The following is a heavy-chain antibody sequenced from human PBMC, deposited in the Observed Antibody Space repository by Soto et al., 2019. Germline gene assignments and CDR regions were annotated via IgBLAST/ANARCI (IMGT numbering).Heavy chain of an antibody. CDR1: GYTFTSYY. CDR3: ARALYVRGVRSALYYFDY. J-gene: IGHJ4*02. Sequence: ASVKVSCKASGYTFTSYYMHWVRQAPGQGLEWMGIINPSGGSTSYAQKFQGRVTMTRDTSTSTVYMELSSLRSEDTAVYYCARALYVRGVRSALYYFDYWGQGTLVTVSS. D-gene: IGHD3-10*02. V-gene: IGHV1-46*03. CDR2: INPSGGST.